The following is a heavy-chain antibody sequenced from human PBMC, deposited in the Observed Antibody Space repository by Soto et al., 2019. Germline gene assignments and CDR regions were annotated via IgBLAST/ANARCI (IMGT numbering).Heavy chain of an antibody. J-gene: IGHJ6*02. CDR1: GFTFSSFG. CDR2: ISYDGSNK. CDR3: AKGPLYCSSTSCQHYYYYYGMDV. V-gene: IGHV3-30*18. Sequence: PGVPLRLSCAASGFTFSSFGMHLIRQAPGKGLEWVAVISYDGSNKYYADSVKGRFTISRDNSKNTLYLQMNSLRAEDTAVYYCAKGPLYCSSTSCQHYYYYYGMDVWGQGTTVTVSS. D-gene: IGHD2-2*01.